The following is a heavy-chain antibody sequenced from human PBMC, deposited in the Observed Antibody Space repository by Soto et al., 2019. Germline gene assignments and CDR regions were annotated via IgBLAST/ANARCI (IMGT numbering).Heavy chain of an antibody. CDR3: ARAARAGYYYYYYGMDV. Sequence: KTSETLSLTCTVSGGSISSYYWSWIRQPPGKGLEWIGYIYYSGSTNYNPSLKSRVTISVDTSKNQFSLKLSSVTAADTAVYYCARAARAGYYYYYYGMDVWGQGTTVTVSS. CDR2: IYYSGST. V-gene: IGHV4-59*01. J-gene: IGHJ6*02. CDR1: GGSISSYY. D-gene: IGHD6-6*01.